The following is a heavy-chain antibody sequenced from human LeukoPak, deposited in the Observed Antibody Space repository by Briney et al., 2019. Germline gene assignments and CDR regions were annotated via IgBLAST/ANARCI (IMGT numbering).Heavy chain of an antibody. J-gene: IGHJ4*02. CDR2: ISYDGSNK. V-gene: IGHV3-30*18. Sequence: GWSLRLSCAASGFTFSSYGMHWVRQAPGEGLEWVAVISYDGSNKYYADSVKGRFTISRDNSKNTLYLQMNSLRAEDTAVYYCAEGIAASDYWGQGTLVTVSS. D-gene: IGHD6-25*01. CDR1: GFTFSSYG. CDR3: AEGIAASDY.